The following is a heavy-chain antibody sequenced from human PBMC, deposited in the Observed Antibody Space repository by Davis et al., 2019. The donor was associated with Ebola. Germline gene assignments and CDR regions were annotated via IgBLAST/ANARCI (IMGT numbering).Heavy chain of an antibody. V-gene: IGHV4-4*02. Sequence: PSETLSLTCAVSGGSITNNNWWSWVRQSPNKGLEWIGQIFHGGSTNYTPSLRSRVTISVDKSKNHFSLKLTSVTAADTAVYYSAKNAVADNGIVNWFDPWGQGILVTVSS. CDR2: IFHGGST. CDR1: GGSITNNNW. J-gene: IGHJ5*02. CDR3: AKNAVADNGIVNWFDP. D-gene: IGHD6-19*01.